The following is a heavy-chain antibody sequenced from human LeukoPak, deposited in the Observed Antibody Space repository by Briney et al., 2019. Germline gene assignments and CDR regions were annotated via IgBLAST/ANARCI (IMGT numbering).Heavy chain of an antibody. CDR2: IYYSGST. V-gene: IGHV4-39*07. CDR1: GGSISSSSYY. Sequence: SETLSLTCTVSGGSISSSSYYWGWIRQPPGKGLEWIGSIYYSGSTYYNPSLKSRVTRSVDTSKNQFSLKLSSVTAADTAVYYCARKSSSSGWYFDYWGQGTLVTVSS. D-gene: IGHD6-19*01. J-gene: IGHJ4*02. CDR3: ARKSSSSGWYFDY.